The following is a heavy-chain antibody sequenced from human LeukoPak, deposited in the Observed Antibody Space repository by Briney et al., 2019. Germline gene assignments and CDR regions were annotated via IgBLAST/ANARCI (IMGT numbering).Heavy chain of an antibody. Sequence: GKSLRLSCAASGFTFSGYPIHWVRQAPGKGLEWVAVISYDGSNKYYADSVKGRFTISRDNSKNTLYLQMNSLRAEDTAVYYCANPITAASFLVPVDYWGQGTLVTVSS. CDR2: ISYDGSNK. CDR1: GFTFSGYP. J-gene: IGHJ4*02. CDR3: ANPITAASFLVPVDY. D-gene: IGHD6-13*01. V-gene: IGHV3-30-3*02.